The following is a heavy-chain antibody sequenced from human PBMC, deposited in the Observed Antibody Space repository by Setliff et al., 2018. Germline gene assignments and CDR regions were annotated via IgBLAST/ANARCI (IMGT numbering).Heavy chain of an antibody. J-gene: IGHJ4*02. V-gene: IGHV3-33*08. Sequence: GGSLRLSCAASGFTFSTYRMHWVRQAPGKGLEWVAVIWDDGGNKYHADSVKGRFTISRDNSKNTLYLQMNSLRPEDTAVYYCVTDPPFSGWSFDSWGQGTLVTVSS. CDR1: GFTFSTYR. CDR2: IWDDGGNK. D-gene: IGHD6-19*01. CDR3: VTDPPFSGWSFDS.